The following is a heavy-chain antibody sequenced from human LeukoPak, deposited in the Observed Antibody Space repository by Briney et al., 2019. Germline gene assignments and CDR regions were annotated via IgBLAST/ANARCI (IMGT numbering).Heavy chain of an antibody. V-gene: IGHV3-48*03. Sequence: GSLRLSCAASGFTFSSYEMNWVRQAPGKGLEWVSYISSSGSTIYYADSVKGRFTISRDNAKNSLYLQMNSLRAEDTAVYYCAELGITMIGGVWGKGTTVTVSS. CDR2: ISSSGSTI. D-gene: IGHD3-10*02. CDR3: AELGITMIGGV. CDR1: GFTFSSYE. J-gene: IGHJ6*04.